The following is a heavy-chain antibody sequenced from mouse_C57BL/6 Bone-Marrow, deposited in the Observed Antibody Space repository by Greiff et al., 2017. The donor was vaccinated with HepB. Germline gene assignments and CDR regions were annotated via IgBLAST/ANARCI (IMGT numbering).Heavy chain of an antibody. Sequence: VHVKQSGAELVRPGASVKLSCTASGFNIKDDYMHWVKQRPEQGLEWIGWIDPENGDTEYASKFQGKATITADTSSNTAYLQLSSLTSEDTAVYYCTTGSSGYEAYWGQGTLVTVSA. CDR2: IDPENGDT. CDR3: TTGSSGYEAY. V-gene: IGHV14-4*01. D-gene: IGHD3-2*02. CDR1: GFNIKDDY. J-gene: IGHJ3*01.